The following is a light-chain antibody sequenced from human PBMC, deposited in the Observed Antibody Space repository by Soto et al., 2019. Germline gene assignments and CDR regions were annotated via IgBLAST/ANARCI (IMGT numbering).Light chain of an antibody. CDR1: QSVGNNY. CDR2: GAS. Sequence: EIVLTQSPGTLSLSPGERATLSCRASQSVGNNYLAWYQQKPGQAPRLLIYGASSRATGIPDRFSGSTSGTDFTLTISRLDPEDFAVYYCQQYGTSPYTFGQGTKLEIK. CDR3: QQYGTSPYT. V-gene: IGKV3-20*01. J-gene: IGKJ2*01.